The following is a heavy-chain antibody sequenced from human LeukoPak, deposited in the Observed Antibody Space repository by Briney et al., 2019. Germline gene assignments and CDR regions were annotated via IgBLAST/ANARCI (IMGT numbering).Heavy chain of an antibody. CDR2: MNPNSGNT. CDR3: EREGNGSGSYSWFDL. CDR1: VYTFTIYD. Sequence: EASVKVSFKASVYTFTIYDINWVRQAPGQGLEWMGWMNPNSGNTDYAQKLQGRVTMTRNTSIRTPYMERRNLRSEDTAVYYCEREGNGSGSYSWFDLWGQGTLVTVSS. J-gene: IGHJ5*02. D-gene: IGHD3-10*01. V-gene: IGHV1-8*01.